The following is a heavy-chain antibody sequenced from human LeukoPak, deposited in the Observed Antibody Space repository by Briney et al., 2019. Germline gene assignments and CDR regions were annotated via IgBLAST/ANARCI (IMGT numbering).Heavy chain of an antibody. Sequence: SETLSLTCTVSGGSISSYYWSWTRQPPGKGLEWIGYIYNSGSTNYNPSLKSRVTISVDMSKKQFSLKLSSVTAADTAVYYCAREGGPYRPLDYSGQGTLVTVSS. J-gene: IGHJ4*02. CDR2: IYNSGST. CDR3: AREGGPYRPLDY. CDR1: GGSISSYY. V-gene: IGHV4-59*12.